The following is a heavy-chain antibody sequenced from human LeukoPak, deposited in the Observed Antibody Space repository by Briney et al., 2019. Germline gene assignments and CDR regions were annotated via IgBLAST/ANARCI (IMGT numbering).Heavy chain of an antibody. CDR1: GFTLSSYS. D-gene: IGHD1-26*01. CDR3: VRDRGTYRPIDY. CDR2: ISSSSTI. Sequence: GGSLRLSCAASGFTLSSYSMNWVSQAPGKGLEWVSYISSSSTIYYADSVKGRFTISGDNAQNSLYLQMNSLRAEDTAIYYCVRDRGTYRPIDYWGQGTLVTVSS. V-gene: IGHV3-48*04. J-gene: IGHJ4*02.